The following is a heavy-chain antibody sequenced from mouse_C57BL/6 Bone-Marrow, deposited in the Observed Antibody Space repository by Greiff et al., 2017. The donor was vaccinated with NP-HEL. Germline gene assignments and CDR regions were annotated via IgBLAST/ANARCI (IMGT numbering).Heavy chain of an antibody. V-gene: IGHV1-15*01. Sequence: QVQLQQSGAELVRPGASVTLSCKASGYTFTDYEMHWVKQTPVHGLEWIGAIDPETGGTAYNQKFKGKAILTADKSSSTAYMKLRSLTSEDSAVYYGTRRYYGSSYCAMDYWGQGTSVTVSS. CDR2: IDPETGGT. D-gene: IGHD1-1*01. CDR1: GYTFTDYE. CDR3: TRRYYGSSYCAMDY. J-gene: IGHJ4*01.